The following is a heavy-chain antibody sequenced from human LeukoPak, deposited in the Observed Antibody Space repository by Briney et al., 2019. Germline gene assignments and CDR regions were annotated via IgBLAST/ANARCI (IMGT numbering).Heavy chain of an antibody. D-gene: IGHD6-13*01. CDR2: INPSGGST. CDR1: GYTFTGYY. CDR3: AREYAEQPRDGATNFDY. J-gene: IGHJ4*02. Sequence: ASVKVSCKASGYTFTGYYMHWVRQAPGQGLEWMGWINPSGGSTSYAQKFQGRVTVTRDMSTSTVYMELSSLRSEDTAVYYCAREYAEQPRDGATNFDYWGQGTLVTVSS. V-gene: IGHV1-46*01.